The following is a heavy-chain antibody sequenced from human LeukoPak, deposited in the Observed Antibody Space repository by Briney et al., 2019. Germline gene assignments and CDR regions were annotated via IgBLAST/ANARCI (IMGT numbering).Heavy chain of an antibody. D-gene: IGHD1-1*01. J-gene: IGHJ4*02. CDR2: ISTSGGNT. Sequence: GGSLRLSCAGSGFTFSSNALSWVRQAPGKGLEWVSAISTSGGNTYYADSVRGRFTISRDNSKNTLYLQMNTMRAEDTAVYYCATTKQARRYFDYWGQGTLVTVSS. V-gene: IGHV3-23*01. CDR3: ATTKQARRYFDY. CDR1: GFTFSSNA.